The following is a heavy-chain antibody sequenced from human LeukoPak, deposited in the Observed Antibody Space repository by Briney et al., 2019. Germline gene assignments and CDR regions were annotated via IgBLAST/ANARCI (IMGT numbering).Heavy chain of an antibody. J-gene: IGHJ3*02. D-gene: IGHD4-23*01. Sequence: PSETLSLTCTVSGDSISSSSYFWGWIRQPPGKELEWIGSIYYSGSTYYNPSLNSRVTISVDTSKNQFSLKLSSVTAADTAVYYCARDYLGGNPDAFDIWGQGTMVTVSS. CDR1: GDSISSSSYF. V-gene: IGHV4-39*07. CDR3: ARDYLGGNPDAFDI. CDR2: IYYSGST.